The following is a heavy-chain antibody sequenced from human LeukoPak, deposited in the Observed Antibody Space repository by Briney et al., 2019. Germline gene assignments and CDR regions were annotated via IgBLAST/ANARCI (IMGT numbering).Heavy chain of an antibody. CDR2: IYYSRST. D-gene: IGHD2-21*01. CDR3: ARHEAVDLWWFDP. J-gene: IGHJ5*02. CDR1: GGSISSYY. V-gene: IGHV4-59*08. Sequence: SETLSLTCTVSGGSISSYYWSWIRQPPGKGLEWIGYIYYSRSTNYNPSLKSRVTISVDTSKNQFSLKLSSVTAADTAVYYCARHEAVDLWWFDPWGQGTLVTVSS.